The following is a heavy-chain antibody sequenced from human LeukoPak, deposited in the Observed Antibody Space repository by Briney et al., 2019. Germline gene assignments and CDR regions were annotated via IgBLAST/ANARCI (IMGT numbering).Heavy chain of an antibody. D-gene: IGHD3-3*01. Sequence: GGSLRLSCAASGFTFSSYSMNWVRQAPGKGLEWVSYISPSSTSIYYADSVKGRFTVSRDNAKNSQYLQMNSLRAEDTAVYYCARDAASGNNWFGPWGQGTLVIVSS. J-gene: IGHJ5*02. CDR1: GFTFSSYS. V-gene: IGHV3-48*01. CDR2: ISPSSTSI. CDR3: ARDAASGNNWFGP.